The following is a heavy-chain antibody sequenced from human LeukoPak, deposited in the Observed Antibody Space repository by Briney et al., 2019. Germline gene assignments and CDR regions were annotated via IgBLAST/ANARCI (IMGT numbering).Heavy chain of an antibody. CDR1: GGSISSGSYY. CDR3: ARDHYVGDYSNWFDP. D-gene: IGHD4-17*01. V-gene: IGHV4-61*02. Sequence: SQTLSLTCTVSGGSISSGSYYWSWIRQPAGKGLEWIGRIYTSGSTNYNPSLKSRVTISVDTSKNQFSLKLSSVTAADTAVYYCARDHYVGDYSNWFDPWGQGTLVTVSS. J-gene: IGHJ5*02. CDR2: IYTSGST.